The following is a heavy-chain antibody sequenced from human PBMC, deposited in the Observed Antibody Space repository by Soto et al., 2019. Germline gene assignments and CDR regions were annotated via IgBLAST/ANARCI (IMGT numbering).Heavy chain of an antibody. J-gene: IGHJ3*02. CDR2: ISYDGSNK. CDR3: ARDRNDAFDI. CDR1: GFTFSSYG. V-gene: IGHV3-30*03. Sequence: QVQLVESGGGVVQPGRSLRLSCAASGFTFSSYGKHRVRQAPGKGLEWVAVISYDGSNKYYADSVKGRFTISRDNSKNTLYLQMNSLRAEDTAVYYCARDRNDAFDIWGQGTMVTVSS.